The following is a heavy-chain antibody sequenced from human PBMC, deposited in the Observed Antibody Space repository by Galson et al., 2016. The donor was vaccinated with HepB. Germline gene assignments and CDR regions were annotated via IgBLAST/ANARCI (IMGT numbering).Heavy chain of an antibody. CDR3: AKNGPAHSGGWHFGL. J-gene: IGHJ2*01. CDR2: AYHSGNS. Sequence: SETLSLTCAVSGGSVSSDTWWSWVRQSPGKGLEWIAEAYHSGNSNYNPAPKTRLIMSVDSSTNEISLKLTSVTAADTAVYYCAKNGPAHSGGWHFGLWGRGTLVTVSS. D-gene: IGHD6-25*01. V-gene: IGHV4-4*02. CDR1: GGSVSSDTW.